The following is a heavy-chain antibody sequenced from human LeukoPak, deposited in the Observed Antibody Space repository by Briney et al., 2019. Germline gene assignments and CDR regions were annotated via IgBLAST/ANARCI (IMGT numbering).Heavy chain of an antibody. J-gene: IGHJ4*02. CDR1: GGSFSSGSYY. CDR3: ARTTRAAMANFDY. D-gene: IGHD5-18*01. Sequence: SETLSLTCTVSGGSFSSGSYYWSWIRQPPGTGLEWIGYIYYSGSTNYNPSLKSRVTISVDTSKNQFSLKLSSVTAADTAVYYCARTTRAAMANFDYWGQGTLVTVSS. V-gene: IGHV4-61*01. CDR2: IYYSGST.